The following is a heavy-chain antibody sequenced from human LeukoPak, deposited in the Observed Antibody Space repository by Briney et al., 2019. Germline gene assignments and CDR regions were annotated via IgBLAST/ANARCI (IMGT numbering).Heavy chain of an antibody. CDR2: IYNSGST. Sequence: SETLSLTCTVSGGSISSGGYYWSWFRQPAGKGLEWIGRIYNSGSTNYNPSLKSRVTMSVDASKNQFSLKLSSVTAADTAVYYCARVGDYALKDWGQGTLVTVSS. D-gene: IGHD3-16*01. V-gene: IGHV4-61*02. J-gene: IGHJ4*02. CDR3: ARVGDYALKD. CDR1: GGSISSGGYY.